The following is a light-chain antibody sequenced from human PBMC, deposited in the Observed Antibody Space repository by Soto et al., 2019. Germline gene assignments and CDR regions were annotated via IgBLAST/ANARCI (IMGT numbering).Light chain of an antibody. V-gene: IGKV4-1*01. CDR3: QQYDSTPLT. Sequence: DIVMTQVPDSLAVSLGERATINCKSSQSVFFSSNNKNYLAWYQQTPGQPPKLLIYWASTRESGVPDRFSGSGSGTDFTLTIRSLQAEDVAVYYCQQYDSTPLTFGGGTKVEIK. J-gene: IGKJ4*01. CDR2: WAS. CDR1: QSVFFSSNNKNY.